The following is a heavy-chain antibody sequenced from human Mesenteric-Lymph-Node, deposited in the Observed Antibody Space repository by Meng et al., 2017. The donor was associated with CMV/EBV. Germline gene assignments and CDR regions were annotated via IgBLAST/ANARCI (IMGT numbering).Heavy chain of an antibody. Sequence: SETLSLTCNVSGGSISSYFWSWIRQPPGKGLEWIGYIHYSGSTNYNPSLKSRVTISVDTSKNQFSLKLSSVTAADTAVYYCARGPVGSSSWYRYYYGMDVWGQGTTVTVSS. CDR1: GGSISSYF. CDR2: IHYSGST. D-gene: IGHD6-13*01. V-gene: IGHV4-59*12. J-gene: IGHJ6*02. CDR3: ARGPVGSSSWYRYYYGMDV.